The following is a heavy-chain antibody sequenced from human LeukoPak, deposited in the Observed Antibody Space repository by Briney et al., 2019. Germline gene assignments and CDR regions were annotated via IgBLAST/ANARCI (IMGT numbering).Heavy chain of an antibody. V-gene: IGHV3-23*01. Sequence: GGSLRLSCAASGFTFSSYSMLWVRQAPGKGLEWVSAISASGGTTYYADSVKGHFTISRDNSKNTLYLQMNSLSAEDTAVYYCAKNGDRGAYCSGGTCYPYYYYYMDVWGKGTTVTISS. CDR1: GFTFSSYS. CDR2: ISASGGTT. D-gene: IGHD2-15*01. J-gene: IGHJ6*03. CDR3: AKNGDRGAYCSGGTCYPYYYYYMDV.